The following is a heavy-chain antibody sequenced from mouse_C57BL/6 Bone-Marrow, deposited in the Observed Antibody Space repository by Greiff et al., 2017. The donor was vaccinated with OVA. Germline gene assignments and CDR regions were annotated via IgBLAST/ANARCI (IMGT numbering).Heavy chain of an antibody. V-gene: IGHV1-69*01. CDR3: ARSRWLPGYFDV. Sequence: VQLQQSGAELVMPGASVKLSCKASGYTFTSYWMHWVKQRPGQGLEWIGEIDPSDSYTNYNQKFKGKSTLTVDKSSSTAYMQLSSLTSEDSAVYYCARSRWLPGYFDVWGTGTTVTVSS. CDR2: IDPSDSYT. CDR1: GYTFTSYW. D-gene: IGHD2-3*01. J-gene: IGHJ1*03.